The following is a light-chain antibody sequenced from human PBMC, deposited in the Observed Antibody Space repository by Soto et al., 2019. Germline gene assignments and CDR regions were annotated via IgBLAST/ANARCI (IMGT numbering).Light chain of an antibody. J-gene: IGKJ5*01. Sequence: EIVLTQSPATLSLSPGERVTLSCRASQSVGTYLAWYQQKPGQAPRLLIYDASNRATGIPARFSGSGSGTDFTLTISSLEPEDFAVYYCQQRYNWPPITFGQGTRLDNK. CDR2: DAS. CDR3: QQRYNWPPIT. V-gene: IGKV3-11*01. CDR1: QSVGTY.